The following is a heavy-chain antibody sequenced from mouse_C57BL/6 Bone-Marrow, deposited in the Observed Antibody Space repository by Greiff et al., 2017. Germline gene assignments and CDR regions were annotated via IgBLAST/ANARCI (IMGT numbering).Heavy chain of an antibody. CDR3: AVGNYGEYFDV. J-gene: IGHJ1*03. Sequence: DVMLVESGGGLVQPGGSLKLSCAASGFTFSDYGMAWVRQAPRKGPEWVAFISNLAYSIYYADTVTGRFTISRENAKNTLYLEMSSLRSEDTAMYYCAVGNYGEYFDVWGTGTTVTVSS. V-gene: IGHV5-15*01. CDR2: ISNLAYSI. D-gene: IGHD2-4*01. CDR1: GFTFSDYG.